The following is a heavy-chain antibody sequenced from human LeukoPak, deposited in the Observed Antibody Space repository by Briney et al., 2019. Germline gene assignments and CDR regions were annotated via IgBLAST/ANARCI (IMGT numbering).Heavy chain of an antibody. D-gene: IGHD6-13*01. V-gene: IGHV4-39*01. CDR2: IYYSGST. CDR1: GGSISSSSYY. J-gene: IGHJ5*02. Sequence: KTSETLSLTCTVSGGSISSSSYYWGWIRQPPGKGLEWIGSIYYSGSTYYNPSLKSRVTISVDTSKNQFSLKLSSVTAADTAVYYCARHGSGSSGTGGWFDPWGQGTLVTVSS. CDR3: ARHGSGSSGTGGWFDP.